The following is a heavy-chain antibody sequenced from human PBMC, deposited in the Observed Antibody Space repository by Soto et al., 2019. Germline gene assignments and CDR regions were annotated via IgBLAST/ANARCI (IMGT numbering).Heavy chain of an antibody. Sequence: PSETVSLTCTVSVGSISSGGYYWSWIRQHPGKGLEWIGYIYYSGSAYYNPSLKTRVTILVDRSNNQFSLNLTSVTAADTAVYYCARAFYGVDLWGQGATVTVSS. CDR1: VGSISSGGYY. CDR3: ARAFYGVDL. J-gene: IGHJ6*02. V-gene: IGHV4-31*03. CDR2: IYYSGSA.